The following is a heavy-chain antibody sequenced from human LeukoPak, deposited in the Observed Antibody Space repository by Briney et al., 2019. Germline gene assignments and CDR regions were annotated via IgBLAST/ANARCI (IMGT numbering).Heavy chain of an antibody. Sequence: SETLSLTCDVSGDSISSNCWTWIRQPPGKGLEWIGYINYSGSTKCNPSLQSRVTMSVASSKRQFSLKLSSITTADTAVYYCARGLASVPRSALHIWGQGTTVTVSS. CDR2: INYSGST. J-gene: IGHJ3*02. V-gene: IGHV4-59*01. CDR1: GDSISSNC. CDR3: ARGLASVPRSALHI. D-gene: IGHD3-9*01.